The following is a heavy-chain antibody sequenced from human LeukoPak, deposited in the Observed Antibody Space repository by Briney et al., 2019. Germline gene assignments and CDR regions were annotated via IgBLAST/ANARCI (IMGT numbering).Heavy chain of an antibody. V-gene: IGHV3-30*04. D-gene: IGHD3-10*01. CDR2: ISYDGSNK. CDR1: GFTFSSYA. Sequence: PGGSLRLSCAASGFTFSSYAMHWVRQAPGKGLEWVAVISYDGSNKYYADSVKGRFTISRDNSKNTLYLQMNSLRAGDTAVYYCAIAGGDYFDYWGQGTLVTVSS. J-gene: IGHJ4*02. CDR3: AIAGGDYFDY.